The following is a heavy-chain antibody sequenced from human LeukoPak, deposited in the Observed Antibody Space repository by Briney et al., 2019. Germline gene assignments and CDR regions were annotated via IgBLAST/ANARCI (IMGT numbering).Heavy chain of an antibody. CDR2: INPNSGGT. Sequence: ASVKLSCKASGYTFTGYYMHWVRQAPGQGLEWMGWINPNSGGTNYAQKFQGRVTMTRDTSISTAYMELSRLRSDDTAVYYCAREGYCSSTSCQYFDYWGQGTLVTVSS. V-gene: IGHV1-2*02. CDR3: AREGYCSSTSCQYFDY. D-gene: IGHD2-2*01. CDR1: GYTFTGYY. J-gene: IGHJ4*02.